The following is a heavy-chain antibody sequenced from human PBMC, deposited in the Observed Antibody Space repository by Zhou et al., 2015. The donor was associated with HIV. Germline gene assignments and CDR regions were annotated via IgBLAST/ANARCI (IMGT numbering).Heavy chain of an antibody. J-gene: IGHJ5*02. V-gene: IGHV1-69*01. CDR3: ARRADCTGGVCYATRFDP. D-gene: IGHD2-8*02. CDR2: IIPIFGTA. Sequence: QVQLVQSGAEVKKPGSSVKVSCKASGGTFSSYAISWVRQAPGQGLEWMGGIIPIFGTANYAQKFQGRVTITADESTSTAYMELSSLRSEDTAVYYCARRADCTGGVCYATRFDPWGQGTLVTVSS. CDR1: GGTFSSYA.